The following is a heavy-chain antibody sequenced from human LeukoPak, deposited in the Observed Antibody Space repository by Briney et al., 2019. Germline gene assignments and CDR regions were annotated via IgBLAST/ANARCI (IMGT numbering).Heavy chain of an antibody. V-gene: IGHV3-23*01. Sequence: GGSLRLSCAASGFTFSSYAMSWVRHAPRKGLGWGSGIRDSGDSTYYADSVKARFTISRDNSKRTLFLQMNSLRVEDTAIYYCAQRTDNWNIGGPFDYWGQGTLVTVSS. CDR3: AQRTDNWNIGGPFDY. D-gene: IGHD1/OR15-1a*01. J-gene: IGHJ4*02. CDR1: GFTFSSYA. CDR2: IRDSGDST.